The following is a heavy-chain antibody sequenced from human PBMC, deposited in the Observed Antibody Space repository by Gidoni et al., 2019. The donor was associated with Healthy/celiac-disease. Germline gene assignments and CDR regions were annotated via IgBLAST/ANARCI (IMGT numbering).Heavy chain of an antibody. CDR2: ISSSGSTI. D-gene: IGHD4-4*01. CDR3: ARELNTVTAAVGY. V-gene: IGHV3-11*01. J-gene: IGHJ4*02. CDR1: GLPFSDYY. Sequence: QVQLVESGGGLVKPGGSLRLSCAASGLPFSDYYLSWLRQAPGKGLEWVSYISSSGSTIYYADAVKGRFTISRDNAKNSLYLQMNSLRAEDTAVYYCARELNTVTAAVGYWGQGTLVTVSS.